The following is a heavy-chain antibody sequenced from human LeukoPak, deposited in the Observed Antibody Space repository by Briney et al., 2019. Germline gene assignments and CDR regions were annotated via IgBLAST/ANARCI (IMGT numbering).Heavy chain of an antibody. CDR3: AKTMEIAVAGCFDY. CDR1: GFTFSSYA. Sequence: PGGSLRLSCAVSGFTFSSYAMSWVRQAPGKGLEWVSAISGSGGSIYYADSVKGRFTISRDNSKNTLYLQMNSLRAEDTAVYYCAKTMEIAVAGCFDYWGQGTLVTVSS. J-gene: IGHJ4*02. D-gene: IGHD6-19*01. V-gene: IGHV3-23*01. CDR2: ISGSGGSI.